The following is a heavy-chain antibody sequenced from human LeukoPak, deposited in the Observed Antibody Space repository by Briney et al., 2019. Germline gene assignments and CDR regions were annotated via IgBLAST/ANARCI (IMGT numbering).Heavy chain of an antibody. CDR3: AKDGLPNELYYYMDV. D-gene: IGHD1-1*01. Sequence: GGSLRLSCAASGFKFSSHAMSWVRQAPGKGLEWVSSISGHGGSTYYGNSVKGRFTISRDNAKNTLYLQMNSLRAEDTAVYYCAKDGLPNELYYYMDVWGKGTTVTVSS. CDR1: GFKFSSHA. V-gene: IGHV3-23*01. J-gene: IGHJ6*03. CDR2: ISGHGGST.